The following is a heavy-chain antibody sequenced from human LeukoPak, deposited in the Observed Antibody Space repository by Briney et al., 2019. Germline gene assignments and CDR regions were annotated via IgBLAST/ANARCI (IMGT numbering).Heavy chain of an antibody. D-gene: IGHD6-13*01. CDR2: IWYDGSNK. V-gene: IGHV3-33*08. Sequence: GGSLRLSCAASGFTFSSYEMNWVRQAPGKGLEWVAVIWYDGSNKYYADSVKGRFTISRDNSKNTLYLQMNSLRAEDTAVYYCARAPVRAAAWVDYWGQGTLVTVSS. CDR1: GFTFSSYE. CDR3: ARAPVRAAAWVDY. J-gene: IGHJ4*02.